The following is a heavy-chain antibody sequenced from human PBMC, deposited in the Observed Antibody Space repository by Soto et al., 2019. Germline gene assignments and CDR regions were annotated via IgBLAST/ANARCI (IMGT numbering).Heavy chain of an antibody. CDR3: ARADYSYYYGMDV. Sequence: GGSLRLSCAASGFTVSSNYMSWVRQAPGKGLEWVSVIYSGGSTYYADSVKGRFTISRDDSKNTLYLQMNSLRAEDTAVYYCARADYSYYYGMDVWGQGTTVTVSS. CDR2: IYSGGST. CDR1: GFTVSSNY. V-gene: IGHV3-53*01. J-gene: IGHJ6*02.